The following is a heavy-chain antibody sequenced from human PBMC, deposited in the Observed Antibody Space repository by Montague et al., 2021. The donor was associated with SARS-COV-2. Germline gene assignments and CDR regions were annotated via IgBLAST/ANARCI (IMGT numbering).Heavy chain of an antibody. J-gene: IGHJ6*02. D-gene: IGHD6-19*01. Sequence: SETLSLTCALSGGSISSSNWWSWVRQPPGKGLEWIGEIYHSGSTNYNPSLKSRVTISVDKSKNQFSLKLSSVTAADTAVYYCARWDSSGWFGRSYYGMDVWGQGTTVTVSS. CDR1: GGSISSSNW. CDR2: IYHSGST. CDR3: ARWDSSGWFGRSYYGMDV. V-gene: IGHV4-4*02.